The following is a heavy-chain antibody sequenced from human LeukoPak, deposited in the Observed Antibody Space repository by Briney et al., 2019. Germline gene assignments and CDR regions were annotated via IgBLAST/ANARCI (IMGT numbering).Heavy chain of an antibody. J-gene: IGHJ4*02. V-gene: IGHV3-23*01. CDR1: GFIFKNYV. CDR3: AKRVGGTPDY. CDR2: IGGDGVGK. Sequence: GGSLRLSCAASGFIFKNYVMMWVRQAPGRGVEWVSAIGGDGVGKDYADSVKGRFTISRDNFKDTVYLEMKSLRVEDTALYYCAKRVGGTPDYWGLGTLVTVAS. D-gene: IGHD1-26*01.